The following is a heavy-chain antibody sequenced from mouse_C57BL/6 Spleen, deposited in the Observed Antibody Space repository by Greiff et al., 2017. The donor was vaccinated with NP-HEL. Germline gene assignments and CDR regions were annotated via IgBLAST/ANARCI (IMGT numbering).Heavy chain of an antibody. D-gene: IGHD2-5*01. CDR2: ISSGGSYT. J-gene: IGHJ3*01. CDR3: ARHDSNYDSPFAY. CDR1: GFTFSSYG. Sequence: EVKLMESGGDLVKPGGSLKLSCAASGFTFSSYGMSWVRQTPDKRLEWVATISSGGSYTYYPDSVKGRFTISRDNAKNTLYLQMSSLKSEDTAMYYCARHDSNYDSPFAYWGQGTLVTVSA. V-gene: IGHV5-6*01.